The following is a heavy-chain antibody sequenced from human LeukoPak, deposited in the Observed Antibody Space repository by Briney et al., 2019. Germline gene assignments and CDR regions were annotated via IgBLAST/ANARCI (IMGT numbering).Heavy chain of an antibody. D-gene: IGHD2-2*01. Sequence: GGSLRLSCAASGFTFDDYGMHWVRQAPGKGLEWVSSISSSSSYIYYADSVKGRFTISRDNAKNSVFLQMNSLRAEDTAVYYCARLPAYCSSTSCYYDYWGQGTLVTVSS. CDR3: ARLPAYCSSTSCYYDY. CDR1: GFTFDDYG. V-gene: IGHV3-21*01. J-gene: IGHJ4*02. CDR2: ISSSSSYI.